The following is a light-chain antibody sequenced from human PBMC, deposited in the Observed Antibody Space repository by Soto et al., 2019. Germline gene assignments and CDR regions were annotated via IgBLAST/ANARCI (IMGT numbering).Light chain of an antibody. CDR1: SSDIGGYNY. CDR3: SSYTTSSTVL. Sequence: QSVLTQPASVSGSPGQSITISCTGGSSDIGGYNYVSWYQQHPGTAPKLIIYEVSNRPSGVSNRFSGSKSGNTAALTISGLQAEDEADYYCSSYTTSSTVLFAGGTKLTVL. V-gene: IGLV2-14*01. J-gene: IGLJ2*01. CDR2: EVS.